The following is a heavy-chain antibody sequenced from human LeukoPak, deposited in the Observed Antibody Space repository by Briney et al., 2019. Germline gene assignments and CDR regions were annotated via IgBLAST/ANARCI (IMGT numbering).Heavy chain of an antibody. J-gene: IGHJ4*02. V-gene: IGHV3-30-3*01. CDR1: GFTLSSYA. Sequence: GGSLRLSCAASGFTLSSYAVHWVRQAPGKGLEWVAVISSDGSNKYYADSVKGRFTITRDNSKNTLYLQMNSLRAEDTAVYYCARDMGSSGRPGWWGQGTLVTVSS. D-gene: IGHD6-19*01. CDR2: ISSDGSNK. CDR3: ARDMGSSGRPGW.